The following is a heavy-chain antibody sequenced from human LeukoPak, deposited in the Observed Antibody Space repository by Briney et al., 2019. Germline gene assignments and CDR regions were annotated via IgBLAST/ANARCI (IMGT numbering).Heavy chain of an antibody. J-gene: IGHJ4*02. V-gene: IGHV1-8*02. Sequence: ASVKVSCKASGYTFTSYGISWVRQAPGQGLEWLGWMSPNNGNTGYAQKFQGRVTMTRDTSINTAYTELSSLRSEDTAVYYCASNPPRTGDFNSWGQGALVTVSS. CDR1: GYTFTSYG. D-gene: IGHD7-27*01. CDR2: MSPNNGNT. CDR3: ASNPPRTGDFNS.